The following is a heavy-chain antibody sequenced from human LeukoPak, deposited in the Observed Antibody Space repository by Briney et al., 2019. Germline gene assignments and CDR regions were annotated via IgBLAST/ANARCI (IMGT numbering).Heavy chain of an antibody. D-gene: IGHD6-13*01. J-gene: IGHJ4*02. CDR3: ARDVVAAAGTWDY. CDR2: IYYSGST. Sequence: SETLSLTCTVSGGSISSYYWSWIRQPPGKGLEWIGYIYYSGSTNYNPSLKSRVTMSVDTSKNQFSLKLSSVSAADTAVYYCARDVVAAAGTWDYWGQGTLVTVSS. CDR1: GGSISSYY. V-gene: IGHV4-59*12.